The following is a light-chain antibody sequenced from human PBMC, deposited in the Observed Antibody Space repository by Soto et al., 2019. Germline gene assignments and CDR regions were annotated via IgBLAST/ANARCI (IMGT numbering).Light chain of an antibody. V-gene: IGLV2-14*01. Sequence: QSALTQPASVSGSPGQSIAISCTGTSNDVGSYNYVSWYQQHPGKAPKLMIYDVTNRPSGVSDRFSGSKPGNTASLTISGLQAEDEADYDRQSHTTSPTHLFGSGSTVTV. J-gene: IGLJ6*01. CDR2: DVT. CDR3: QSHTTSPTHL. CDR1: SNDVGSYNY.